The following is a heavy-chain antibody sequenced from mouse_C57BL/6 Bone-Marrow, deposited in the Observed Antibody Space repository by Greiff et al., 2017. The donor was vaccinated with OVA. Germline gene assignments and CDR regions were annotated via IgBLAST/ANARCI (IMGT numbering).Heavy chain of an antibody. V-gene: IGHV5-6*01. J-gene: IGHJ2*01. D-gene: IGHD1-1*01. Sequence: EVQLVESGGDLVKPGGSLKLSCAASGFTFSSYGMSWVRQTPDKRLEWVATISSGGSYTYYPDSVKGRFTITRDNATNTLYLQMSSLKSEDTAMYYCARLRGFDYWGQGTTLTVSS. CDR2: ISSGGSYT. CDR1: GFTFSSYG. CDR3: ARLRGFDY.